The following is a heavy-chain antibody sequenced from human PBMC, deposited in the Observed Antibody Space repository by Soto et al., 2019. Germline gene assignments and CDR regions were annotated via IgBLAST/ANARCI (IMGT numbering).Heavy chain of an antibody. D-gene: IGHD2-15*01. V-gene: IGHV4-61*01. Sequence: SQTLSLTCTVSGGSVSSGSYYWSWIRQPPGKGLEWIGYIYYSGSTNYNPSLKSRVTISVDTSKNQFSLKLSSVTAADTAVYYCARRAATNYYYYGMDVWGQGTTVTVSS. CDR2: IYYSGST. CDR1: GGSVSSGSYY. CDR3: ARRAATNYYYYGMDV. J-gene: IGHJ6*02.